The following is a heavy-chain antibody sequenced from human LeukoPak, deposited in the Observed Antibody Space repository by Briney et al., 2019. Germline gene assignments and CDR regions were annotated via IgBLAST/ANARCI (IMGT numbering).Heavy chain of an antibody. J-gene: IGHJ2*01. Sequence: PSGTLSLTCAVYGGSFSGFYWSWIRQPPGKGLEWIGEINHSGSSNYNPSLESRVTISVDTSKNQFSLKLSSVTAADTAVYYCARPMIRGVPHKYWYFDLWGRGTQVTVSS. V-gene: IGHV4-34*01. D-gene: IGHD3-10*01. CDR1: GGSFSGFY. CDR3: ARPMIRGVPHKYWYFDL. CDR2: INHSGSS.